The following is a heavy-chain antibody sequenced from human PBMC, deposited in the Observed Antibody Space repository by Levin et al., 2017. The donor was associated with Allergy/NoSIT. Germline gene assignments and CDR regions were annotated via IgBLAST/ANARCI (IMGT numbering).Heavy chain of an antibody. V-gene: IGHV1-2*04. CDR2: INPNSGGT. D-gene: IGHD6-19*01. J-gene: IGHJ3*02. CDR3: ARSGSGWYSRAFDI. CDR1: GYTFTGYY. Sequence: GESLKISCKASGYTFTGYYMHWVRQAPGQGLEWMGWINPNSGGTNYAQKFQGWVTMTRDTSISTAYMELSRLRSDDTAVYYCARSGSGWYSRAFDIWGQGTMVTVSS.